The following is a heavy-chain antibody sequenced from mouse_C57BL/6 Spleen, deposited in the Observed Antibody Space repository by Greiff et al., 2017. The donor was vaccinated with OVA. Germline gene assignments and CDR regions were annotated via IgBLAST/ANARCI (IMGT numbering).Heavy chain of an antibody. Sequence: EVKLMESGGGLVKPGGSLKLSCAASGFTFSDYGMHWVRQAPEKGLEWVAYISSGSSTIYYADTVKGRFTISRDNAKNTLFLQMTSLRSEDTAMYYCARGYYGNYRDYAMDYWGQGTSVTVSS. J-gene: IGHJ4*01. CDR1: GFTFSDYG. CDR3: ARGYYGNYRDYAMDY. V-gene: IGHV5-17*01. D-gene: IGHD2-1*01. CDR2: ISSGSSTI.